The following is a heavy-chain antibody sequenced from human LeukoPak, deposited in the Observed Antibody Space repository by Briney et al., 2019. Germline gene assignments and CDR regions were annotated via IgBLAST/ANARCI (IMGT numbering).Heavy chain of an antibody. D-gene: IGHD1-26*01. CDR2: ISGSGGST. J-gene: IGHJ3*02. CDR3: ARGGSYLSAFDI. Sequence: GGSLRLSCAASGFTFDDYAMHWVRQAPGKGLEWVSGISGSGGSTYYADSVKGRFTISRDNSKNTLYLQMNSLRAEDTAVYYCARGGSYLSAFDIWGQGTMVTVSS. V-gene: IGHV3-23*01. CDR1: GFTFDDYA.